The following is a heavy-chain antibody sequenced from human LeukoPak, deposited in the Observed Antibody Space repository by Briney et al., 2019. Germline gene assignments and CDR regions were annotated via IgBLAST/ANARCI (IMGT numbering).Heavy chain of an antibody. J-gene: IGHJ4*02. CDR3: ARDSYYDFWSGYYPTPFDY. D-gene: IGHD3-3*01. V-gene: IGHV1-3*01. Sequence: ASVKVSCKASGYTFTSYAMHRVRQAPGQRLEWMGWINAGNGNTKYSQKLQGRVTMTTDTSTSTAYMELRSLRSDDTAVYYCARDSYYDFWSGYYPTPFDYWGQGTLVTVSS. CDR1: GYTFTSYA. CDR2: INAGNGNT.